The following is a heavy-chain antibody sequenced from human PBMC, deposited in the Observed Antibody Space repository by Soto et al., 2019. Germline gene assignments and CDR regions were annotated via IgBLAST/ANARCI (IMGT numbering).Heavy chain of an antibody. CDR1: GGSISTSSYH. CDR2: IYDSGNT. Sequence: SETLSLTCTVSGGSISTSSYHWGWIRQPPGKGLEWIANIYDSGNTYNNPSLKSRVTISVDTSKNQFSLKLTSVTVADTARDYCARSYCSSTICNNWFVPCGQGTLVTVSS. V-gene: IGHV4-39*01. J-gene: IGHJ5*02. CDR3: ARSYCSSTICNNWFVP. D-gene: IGHD2-2*01.